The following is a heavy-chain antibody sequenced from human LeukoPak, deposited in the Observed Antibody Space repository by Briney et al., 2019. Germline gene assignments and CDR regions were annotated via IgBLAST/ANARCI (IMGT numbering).Heavy chain of an antibody. J-gene: IGHJ6*02. CDR1: GFTFTTFP. CDR2: ISYDGTDK. Sequence: GGSLRLSCAASGFTFTTFPMHWVRQPPGKGLEWVAVISYDGTDKYYADSVKGRFTISRDNSKSTLYLQMDSLRAEDTAVYYCVKGSGGSSSWSFSFQYYYYGMDVWGQGTTVTVSS. V-gene: IGHV3-30*04. CDR3: VKGSGGSSSWSFSFQYYYYGMDV. D-gene: IGHD6-13*01.